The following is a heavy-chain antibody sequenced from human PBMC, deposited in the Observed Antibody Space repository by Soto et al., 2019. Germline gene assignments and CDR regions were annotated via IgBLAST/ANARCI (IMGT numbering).Heavy chain of an antibody. CDR2: ISYTSTTI. J-gene: IGHJ5*02. V-gene: IGHV3-48*02. D-gene: IGHD2-21*01. Sequence: GGSLRLSCAAAGFPFSTYSMNWARRAPGKGLEWISYISYTSTTIYYADSVRGRFTISRDNAKNSLFLQMNSLRDEDTAVYYCARDNGLAGSFDPWGQGTLVTVSS. CDR1: GFPFSTYS. CDR3: ARDNGLAGSFDP.